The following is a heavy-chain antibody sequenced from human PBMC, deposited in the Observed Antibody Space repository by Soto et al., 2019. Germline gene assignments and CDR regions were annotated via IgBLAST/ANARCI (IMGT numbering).Heavy chain of an antibody. D-gene: IGHD3-22*01. CDR2: MNPNSGNT. J-gene: IGHJ4*02. CDR1: GYTFTSYD. CDR3: AMGTYYYDSSGYCMVY. V-gene: IGHV1-8*01. Sequence: QVQLVQSGAEVKKPGASVKVSCKASGYTFTSYDINWVRQATGQGLEWMGWMNPNSGNTGYAQKFLGRVTMTRNTSISTAYMELSSLRSEDTAVYYCAMGTYYYDSSGYCMVYWGQGTLVTVSS.